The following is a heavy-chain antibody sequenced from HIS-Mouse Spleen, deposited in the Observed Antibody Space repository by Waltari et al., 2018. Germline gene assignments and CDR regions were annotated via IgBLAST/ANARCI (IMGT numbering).Heavy chain of an antibody. D-gene: IGHD6-13*01. Sequence: RGLEWIGEINHSGSTNYNPSLKSRVTISVDTSKNQFSLKLSSVTAADTAVYYCARDMYSSSWYWFDPWGQGTLVTVSS. CDR3: ARDMYSSSWYWFDP. J-gene: IGHJ5*02. CDR2: INHSGST. V-gene: IGHV4-34*01.